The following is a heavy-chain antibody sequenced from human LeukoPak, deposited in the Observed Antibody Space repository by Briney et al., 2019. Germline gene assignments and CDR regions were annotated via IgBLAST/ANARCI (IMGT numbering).Heavy chain of an antibody. J-gene: IGHJ4*02. CDR2: ISNSGDST. Sequence: TGGSLRLSCAASGFIFSSYAMSWVRQAPGKGLEWVSAISNSGDSTYYTDSVKGRFTISRDNSKNRLYLQMNSLRAEDTAVYYCAKRFLMSCFDYWGQGTLVTVSS. CDR1: GFIFSSYA. CDR3: AKRFLMSCFDY. V-gene: IGHV3-23*01. D-gene: IGHD3-16*01.